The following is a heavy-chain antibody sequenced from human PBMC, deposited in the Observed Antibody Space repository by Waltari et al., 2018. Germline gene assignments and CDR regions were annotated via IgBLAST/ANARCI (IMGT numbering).Heavy chain of an antibody. Sequence: EVQLVESGGGLVQPGGSLRLSCAASGFTFSSYSMNWVRQAPGKGLEWVSYISSSRSTIYYADSVKGRFTISRDNAKNSLYLQMNSLRAEDTAVYYCATQEITGTTVEDYWGQGTLVTVSS. CDR3: ATQEITGTTVEDY. J-gene: IGHJ4*02. CDR2: ISSSRSTI. CDR1: GFTFSSYS. V-gene: IGHV3-48*01. D-gene: IGHD1-7*01.